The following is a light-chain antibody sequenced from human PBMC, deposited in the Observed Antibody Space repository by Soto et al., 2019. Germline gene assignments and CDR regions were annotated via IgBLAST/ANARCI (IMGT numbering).Light chain of an antibody. CDR3: QHRHN. CDR1: QSVSID. Sequence: EVVLTQSPATLSLSPGDRATLSCRASQSVSIDCAWSQQKPGQAPRLLIYDASNRATGIPARFSGSGSGTDFTLTISSLEPEDFAVYYCQHRHNFGPGTKVDIK. V-gene: IGKV3-11*01. J-gene: IGKJ3*01. CDR2: DAS.